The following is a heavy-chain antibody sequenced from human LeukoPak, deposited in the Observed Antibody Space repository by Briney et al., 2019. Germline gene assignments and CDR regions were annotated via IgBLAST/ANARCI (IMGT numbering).Heavy chain of an antibody. D-gene: IGHD4-17*01. J-gene: IGHJ2*01. CDR3: ARKADDYGNNAYFDL. CDR1: GYTFTGYY. V-gene: IGHV1-2*02. CDR2: INPNSGGT. Sequence: AASVKVSCKASGYTFTGYYMHWVRQAPGQGLEWMGWINPNSGGTNYAQKFQGRVTMTRDTSISTAYMELSRLRSDDTAVYYCARKADDYGNNAYFDLWGRGTLVTVSS.